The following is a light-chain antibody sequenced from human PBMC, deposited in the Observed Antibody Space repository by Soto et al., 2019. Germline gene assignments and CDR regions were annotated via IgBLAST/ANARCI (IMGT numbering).Light chain of an antibody. CDR1: QSLVYSDGDTY. CDR2: KVS. J-gene: IGKJ1*01. Sequence: DVVMTQSLLSLPVTLGQPASISCKSSQSLVYSDGDTYLNWFQQRPGQSPRRLIYKVSSRDSGVPDRFSGSGSGTDFTLKISRVEAEDVGVYYCMQGTHWPWTFGQGTKVEI. V-gene: IGKV2-30*01. CDR3: MQGTHWPWT.